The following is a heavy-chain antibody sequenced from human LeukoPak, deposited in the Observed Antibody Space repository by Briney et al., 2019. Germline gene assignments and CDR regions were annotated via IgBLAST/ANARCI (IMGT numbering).Heavy chain of an antibody. Sequence: PGGSLRLSCAASGFTFTNYGMHWVRQAPGKELEWVAVISSDGNNEYYTDSVKGRFTISRDTSKNTHFLQMNSLRAEDTAVYYCARDHSNVFVYWGQGTLVTVSS. CDR3: ARDHSNVFVY. J-gene: IGHJ4*02. CDR2: ISSDGNNE. V-gene: IGHV3-30*03. D-gene: IGHD4-11*01. CDR1: GFTFTNYG.